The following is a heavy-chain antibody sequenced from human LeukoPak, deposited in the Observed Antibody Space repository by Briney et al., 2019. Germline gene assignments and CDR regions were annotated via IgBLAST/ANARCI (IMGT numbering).Heavy chain of an antibody. CDR1: GFTFSSYT. V-gene: IGHV3-21*01. D-gene: IGHD3-22*01. CDR3: ARDSFAGYDSSGYSSYDY. J-gene: IGHJ4*02. Sequence: GGSLRLSCAASGFTFSSYTMNWVRQAPGKGLEWVSSISSSSSYIYYADSVKGRLTISRDNAKNSLYLQMNSLRAEDTAVYYCARDSFAGYDSSGYSSYDYWGQGTLVTVSS. CDR2: ISSSSSYI.